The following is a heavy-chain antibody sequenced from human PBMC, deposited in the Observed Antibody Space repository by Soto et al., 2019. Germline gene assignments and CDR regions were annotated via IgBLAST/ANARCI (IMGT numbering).Heavy chain of an antibody. CDR1: GYTFTSYG. V-gene: IGHV1-18*01. CDR2: ISAYNGNT. CDR3: ARAELRFLEWSPNPALFDY. D-gene: IGHD3-3*01. J-gene: IGHJ4*02. Sequence: QVQLVQSGAEVKKPGASVKVSCKASGYTFTSYGISWVRQAPGQGLEWMGWISAYNGNTNYAQKLQGRVTMTTDTSTSTAYMELRSLRSDDTAVYYCARAELRFLEWSPNPALFDYWGQGTLVTVSS.